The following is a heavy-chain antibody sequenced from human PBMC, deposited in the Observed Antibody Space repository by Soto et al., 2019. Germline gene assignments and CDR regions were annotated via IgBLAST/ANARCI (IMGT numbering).Heavy chain of an antibody. CDR1: VASINSGYYY. D-gene: IGHD3-10*01. Sequence: TLSLTSTVSVASINSGYYYCSWIRQPPGKGLEWIGHIYYSGSTYYNPSLKSRAVIAVDSSKSQVSLKLTSVTAADTAVYFCARIIMNYSRLHYWGQGALVTVSS. V-gene: IGHV4-30-4*01. CDR2: IYYSGST. J-gene: IGHJ4*02. CDR3: ARIIMNYSRLHY.